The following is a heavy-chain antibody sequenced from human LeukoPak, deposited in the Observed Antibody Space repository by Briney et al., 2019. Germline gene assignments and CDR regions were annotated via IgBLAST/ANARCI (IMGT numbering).Heavy chain of an antibody. CDR2: IYPGEFDI. V-gene: IGHV5-51*01. CDR1: GYSFNDYW. Sequence: GESLKISCKGSGYSFNDYWIGWVRQMPGKGLEWMGLIYPGEFDIRYSPSFQGQVTISADKSISTAYLQWSRLKASDTAMYYCARRLPYPSSSSGGFECWGQGTLVTVSS. CDR3: ARRLPYPSSSSGGFEC. D-gene: IGHD6-13*01. J-gene: IGHJ4*02.